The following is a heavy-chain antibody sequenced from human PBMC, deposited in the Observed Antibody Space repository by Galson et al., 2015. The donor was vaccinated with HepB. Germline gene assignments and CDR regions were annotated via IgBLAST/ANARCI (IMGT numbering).Heavy chain of an antibody. V-gene: IGHV3-30*18. Sequence: SLRLSCAASGFTFSSYGMHWVRQAPGKGLEWVAVISYDGSNKYYADSVKGRFTISRDNSKNTLYLQMNSLRAEDTAVYYCAKDRPGIAAAGYLDYWGQGTLVTVSS. CDR1: GFTFSSYG. CDR3: AKDRPGIAAAGYLDY. J-gene: IGHJ4*02. CDR2: ISYDGSNK. D-gene: IGHD6-13*01.